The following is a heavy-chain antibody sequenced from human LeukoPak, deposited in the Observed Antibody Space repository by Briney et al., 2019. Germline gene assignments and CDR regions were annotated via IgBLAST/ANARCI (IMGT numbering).Heavy chain of an antibody. Sequence: GESLKISCKGSGYSFTSYWIGWVRQMPGKGLEWMGIIYPGDSDTRYSPSFQGQVTISADKSISTAYLQWSSLKAPDTAMYYCARQGTYYYDSSGYPSLVDYWGQGTLVTVSS. D-gene: IGHD3-22*01. CDR3: ARQGTYYYDSSGYPSLVDY. CDR2: IYPGDSDT. V-gene: IGHV5-51*01. CDR1: GYSFTSYW. J-gene: IGHJ4*02.